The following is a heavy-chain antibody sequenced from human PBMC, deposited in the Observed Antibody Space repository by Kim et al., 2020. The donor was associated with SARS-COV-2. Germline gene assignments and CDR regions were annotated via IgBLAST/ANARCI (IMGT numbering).Heavy chain of an antibody. CDR3: ARRYSSGYYDFDY. CDR2: IKEDGSEK. D-gene: IGHD3-22*01. V-gene: IGHV3-7*01. J-gene: IGHJ4*02. Sequence: GGSLRISCTVSGLTFSNCWMSWVRQAPGKGLEWVANIKEDGSEKYYVDSVKGRFTISRDNAKNSLYLQMNSLRAEDTAVYYCARRYSSGYYDFDYWGQGTPVTVSS. CDR1: GLTFSNCW.